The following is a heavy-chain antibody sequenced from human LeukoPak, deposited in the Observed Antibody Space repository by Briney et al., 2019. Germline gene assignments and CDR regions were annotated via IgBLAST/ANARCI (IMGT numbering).Heavy chain of an antibody. CDR1: GFTFSSYW. Sequence: GGSLRLSCAAAGFTFSSYWMGWVRQSAGKGLEWVSAISGSGGSTYYADSVKGRFTISRDNSKNTLYLQMNSLRAEDTAVYYCAKDRDLRFLEWLLSFDYWGQGTLVTVSS. D-gene: IGHD3-3*01. J-gene: IGHJ4*02. V-gene: IGHV3-23*01. CDR3: AKDRDLRFLEWLLSFDY. CDR2: ISGSGGST.